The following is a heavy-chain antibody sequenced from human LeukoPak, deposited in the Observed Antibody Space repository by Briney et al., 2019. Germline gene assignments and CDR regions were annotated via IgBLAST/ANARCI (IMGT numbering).Heavy chain of an antibody. D-gene: IGHD6-13*01. V-gene: IGHV3-21*01. CDR3: ARHPLIAAAQGMRQLHWFDP. CDR2: ISSSSSYI. J-gene: IGHJ5*02. CDR1: GFTFSSYS. Sequence: GGSLRLSCAASGFTFSSYSMNWVRQAPGKGLEWVSSISSSSSYIYYADSVKGRFTISRDNAKNLLYLQMNSLRAEDTAVYYCARHPLIAAAQGMRQLHWFDPWGQGTLVTVSS.